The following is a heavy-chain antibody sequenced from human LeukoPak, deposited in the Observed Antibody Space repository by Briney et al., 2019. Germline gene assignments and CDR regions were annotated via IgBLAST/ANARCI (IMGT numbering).Heavy chain of an antibody. V-gene: IGHV3-30*03. CDR1: GFIFSSYD. CDR2: ISFDGSNK. D-gene: IGHD3-3*01. CDR3: ARERRETYYDFWSGYYSYFDY. Sequence: GGSLRLSCAASGFIFSSYDIHWVRQAPGKGLEWVALISFDGSNKYYADSVQGRFTISRDNSKNTLYLQMNSLRAEDTAVYYCARERRETYYDFWSGYYSYFDYWGQGTLVTVSS. J-gene: IGHJ4*02.